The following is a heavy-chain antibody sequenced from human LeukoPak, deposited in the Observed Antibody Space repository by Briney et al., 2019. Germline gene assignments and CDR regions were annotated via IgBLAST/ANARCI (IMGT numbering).Heavy chain of an antibody. J-gene: IGHJ3*02. CDR2: INSDGSST. V-gene: IGHV3-74*01. Sequence: GGSLRLSCAASGFTFSSYWMHWVRQAPGKGLVWVSRINSDGSSTSYADSVKGRFTISRDSAKNTLYLQMNSLRAEDTAVYYCARAGGSYFPDAFDIWGQGTMVTVSS. CDR3: ARAGGSYFPDAFDI. CDR1: GFTFSSYW. D-gene: IGHD1-26*01.